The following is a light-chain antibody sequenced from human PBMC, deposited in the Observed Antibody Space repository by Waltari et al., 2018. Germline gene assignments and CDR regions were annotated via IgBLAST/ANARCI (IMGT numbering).Light chain of an antibody. CDR3: CSYAGGATWV. CDR1: RDDVGSYNF. J-gene: IGLJ3*02. V-gene: IGLV2-23*02. CDR2: EVT. Sequence: QSALTQPASVSGSAGQSITIPCPGTRDDVGSYNFVSWYQQNPGKAPRLLISEVTKRPSGVSSRFSGSKSGITASLTISGLQTEDEADYYCCSYAGGATWVFGGGTKLTVL.